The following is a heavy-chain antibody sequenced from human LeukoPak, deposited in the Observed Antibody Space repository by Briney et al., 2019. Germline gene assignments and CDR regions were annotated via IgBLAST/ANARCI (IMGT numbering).Heavy chain of an antibody. J-gene: IGHJ4*02. Sequence: SETLSLTCTVSGGSISSYYWSWIRQPPGKGLEWIGYIYYSGSTNYNPSLKSRVTISVDTSKNQFSLILASVTAADTAIYHCSRESGPFSPFGHWGQGTLVTVTS. D-gene: IGHD1-26*01. CDR1: GGSISSYY. V-gene: IGHV4-59*12. CDR3: SRESGPFSPFGH. CDR2: IYYSGST.